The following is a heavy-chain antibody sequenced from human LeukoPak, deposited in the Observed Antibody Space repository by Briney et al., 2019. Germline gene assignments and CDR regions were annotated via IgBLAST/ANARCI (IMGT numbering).Heavy chain of an antibody. D-gene: IGHD6-13*01. CDR2: IYYTGNT. V-gene: IGHV4-59*01. CDR3: AKDPYSSSPTTDYYYYGMDV. CDR1: GGSISSYY. Sequence: SETLSLTCTVSGGSISSYYWSWIRQPPGKGLEWIGYIYYTGNTNYNPSLKSRVTISLDTSKNQFSLKLSSVAAADTALYYCAKDPYSSSPTTDYYYYGMDVWGQGTTVTVSS. J-gene: IGHJ6*02.